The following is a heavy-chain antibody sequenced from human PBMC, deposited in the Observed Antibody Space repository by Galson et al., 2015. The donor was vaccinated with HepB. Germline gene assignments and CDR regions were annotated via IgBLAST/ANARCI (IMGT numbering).Heavy chain of an antibody. Sequence: SLRLSCAASGFTFSNYSINWVRQAPGKGLEWVSFISSSGSFISYADSMKGRLTVSRDSARNSLYLQMNNLRVEDTAIYYCARGSGYSNGPFDYWGQGTLATVSS. J-gene: IGHJ4*02. V-gene: IGHV3-21*06. CDR2: ISSSGSFI. CDR1: GFTFSNYS. CDR3: ARGSGYSNGPFDY. D-gene: IGHD5-18*01.